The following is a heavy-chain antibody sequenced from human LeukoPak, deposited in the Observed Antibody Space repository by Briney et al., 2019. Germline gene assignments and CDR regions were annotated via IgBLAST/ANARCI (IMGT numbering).Heavy chain of an antibody. CDR1: GYTFTGYY. CDR2: INPNGGGP. D-gene: IGHD3-3*01. Sequence: ASVKVSCKASGYTFTGYYMHWVRQAPGQGLEWMGWINPNGGGPIYAQKFQGRVTMTWDTSISTTYMELRGLRSDDTAVYYCARGGNSVFGVVDYWGQGTLVTVSS. CDR3: ARGGNSVFGVVDY. V-gene: IGHV1-2*02. J-gene: IGHJ4*02.